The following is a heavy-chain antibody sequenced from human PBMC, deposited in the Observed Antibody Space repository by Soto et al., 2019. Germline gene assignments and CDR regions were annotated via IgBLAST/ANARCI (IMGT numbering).Heavy chain of an antibody. CDR3: ATDEAFDY. CDR2: ISYDGSNK. CDR1: GFTFSSYA. Sequence: QVQLVESGGGVVQPGRSLRLSCAASGFTFSSYAMHWVRQAPGKGLEWVAVISYDGSNKYYADSVKGRFTISRDNSKNTLYLQMNSLRAEDTAVYYCATDEAFDYWGQGTLVTVSS. V-gene: IGHV3-30-3*01. J-gene: IGHJ4*02.